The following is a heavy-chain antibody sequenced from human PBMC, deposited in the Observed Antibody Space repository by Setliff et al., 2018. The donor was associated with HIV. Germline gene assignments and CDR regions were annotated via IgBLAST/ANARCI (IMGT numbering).Heavy chain of an antibody. CDR2: IYTSGST. Sequence: PSETLSLTCTVSGVSISSGSYYWSWIRQSAGKGLEWIGRIYTSGSTNDNPSLKSRITISVDASNNQFSLRLSSVTAADTAVYYCASSRSLFGEEYFHHWGQGTLVTVSS. D-gene: IGHD3-10*02. CDR1: GVSISSGSYY. V-gene: IGHV4-61*02. J-gene: IGHJ1*01. CDR3: ASSRSLFGEEYFHH.